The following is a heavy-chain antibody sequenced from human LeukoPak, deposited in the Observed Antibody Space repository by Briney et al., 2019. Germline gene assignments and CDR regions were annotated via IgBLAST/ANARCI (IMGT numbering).Heavy chain of an antibody. Sequence: GGSLRLSCAASGFTFSNAWMTWVRQAPGQGLEWVARIKSKTDGETTDYAAPVKGRFTISRDDSKNTLYLQMNSLKTEDTAVYYCTTDYYDYVWGSYRPDYWGQGTLVTVSS. CDR2: IKSKTDGETT. D-gene: IGHD3-16*02. J-gene: IGHJ4*02. CDR1: GFTFSNAW. CDR3: TTDYYDYVWGSYRPDY. V-gene: IGHV3-15*01.